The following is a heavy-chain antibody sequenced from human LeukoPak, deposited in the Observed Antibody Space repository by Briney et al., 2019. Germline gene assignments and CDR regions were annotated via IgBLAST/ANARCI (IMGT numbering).Heavy chain of an antibody. Sequence: GGSLRLSCAASGFTFSNAWMTWVRQAPGQGLEWVARIKSKTDGETTDYAAPVKGRFTISRDDSKNTLYLQMNSLKTEDTAVYYCTTDYYDYVWGSYRPDYWGQGTLVTVSS. CDR2: IKSKTDGETT. D-gene: IGHD3-16*02. J-gene: IGHJ4*02. CDR1: GFTFSNAW. CDR3: TTDYYDYVWGSYRPDY. V-gene: IGHV3-15*01.